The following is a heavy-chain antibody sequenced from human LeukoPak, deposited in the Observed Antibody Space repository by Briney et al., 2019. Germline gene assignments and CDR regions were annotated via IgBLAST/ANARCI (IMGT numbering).Heavy chain of an antibody. Sequence: GGSLRLSCAVSGFTFSDSFMSWIRQAPGKGLEWISYISSNINAVYYAASVKGRFTISRDNAKNTVYLQMNSLRAEDTAVYYCVSFYETYWGRGTLVTVSS. J-gene: IGHJ4*02. CDR3: VSFYETY. CDR2: ISSNINAV. D-gene: IGHD2/OR15-2a*01. CDR1: GFTFSDSF. V-gene: IGHV3-11*04.